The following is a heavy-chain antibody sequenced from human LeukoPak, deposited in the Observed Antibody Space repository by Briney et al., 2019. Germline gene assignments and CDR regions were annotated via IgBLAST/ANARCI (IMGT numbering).Heavy chain of an antibody. V-gene: IGHV4-34*01. J-gene: IGHJ6*02. Sequence: SSETLSLTCAVYGGSFSGYYWSWIRQPPGQGLEWMGEINHSGSTNYNPSLRSRVTISVDTSKNQFSLKLSSVAAADTAVYYCARGSGRMEGMDVWGQGTTVTVSS. CDR1: GGSFSGYY. CDR2: INHSGST. D-gene: IGHD1-1*01. CDR3: ARGSGRMEGMDV.